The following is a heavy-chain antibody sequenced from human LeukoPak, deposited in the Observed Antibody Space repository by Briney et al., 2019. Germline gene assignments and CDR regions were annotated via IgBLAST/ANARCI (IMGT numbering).Heavy chain of an antibody. Sequence: SETLSLTCAVYGGSFSGYYWSWVRQPPGKGLEWIGEINHSGSTNYNPSLKSRVTISVDTSKNQFSLKLSSVTAAYTAVYYCARVGYYDSSGCDYGGQGTLVTVSS. V-gene: IGHV4-34*01. CDR1: GGSFSGYY. CDR2: INHSGST. CDR3: ARVGYYDSSGCDY. J-gene: IGHJ4*02. D-gene: IGHD3-22*01.